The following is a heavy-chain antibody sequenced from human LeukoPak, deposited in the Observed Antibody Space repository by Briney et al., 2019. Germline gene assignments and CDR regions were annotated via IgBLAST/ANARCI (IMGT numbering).Heavy chain of an antibody. CDR2: ISSSSTTI. V-gene: IGHV3-48*01. Sequence: PGGSLSPSCATTRFTFSSTSTNRVRLAAGKGRELASYISSSSTTITYTNSVKGRFTISRDNAKNSLYLQMNSLRAEDTAVYYCARDGSCSSTSCYFRGEFDYWGQGNLVTVSS. D-gene: IGHD2-2*01. CDR3: ARDGSCSSTSCYFRGEFDY. J-gene: IGHJ4*02. CDR1: RFTFSSTS.